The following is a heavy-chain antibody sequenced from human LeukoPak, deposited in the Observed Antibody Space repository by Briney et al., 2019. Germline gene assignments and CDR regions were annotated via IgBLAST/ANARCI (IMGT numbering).Heavy chain of an antibody. CDR1: GGSIGSSYYY. D-gene: IGHD4-23*01. CDR3: AGYGGKGSWSFDI. J-gene: IGHJ3*02. CDR2: SSTSSNYT. V-gene: IGHV3-11*06. Sequence: LSLTCTVSGGSIGSSYYYWGWIRQPPGRGLEWVSYSSTSSNYTYYADSVKGRFTIYRDNDKHSLYLQMNSLRAEDTVVYYCAGYGGKGSWSFDIWGQGTMVTVSS.